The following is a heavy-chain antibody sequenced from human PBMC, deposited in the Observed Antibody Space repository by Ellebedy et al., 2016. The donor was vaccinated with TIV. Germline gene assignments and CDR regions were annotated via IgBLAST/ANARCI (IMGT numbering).Heavy chain of an antibody. D-gene: IGHD2-21*01. CDR1: GFTFSSYW. J-gene: IGHJ4*02. V-gene: IGHV3-74*01. CDR3: ARGDGGNILRY. CDR2: INSDGSST. Sequence: PGGSLRLSCAASGFTFSSYWMYWVRQATGKGLVWVSRINSDGSSTTYADSVKGRFTISRDDAKNTLYLQMDSLGAEDTAVYYFARGDGGNILRYWGQGTPVTVSS.